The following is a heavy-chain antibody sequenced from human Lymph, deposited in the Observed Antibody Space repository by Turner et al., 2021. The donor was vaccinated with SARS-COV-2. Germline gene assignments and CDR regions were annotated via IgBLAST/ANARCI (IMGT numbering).Heavy chain of an antibody. Sequence: EVQLVESGGGVVQPGGSLRLSCAAYGLPFDDYAMHWVRQAPGKGLEWVSLISGDGGGTYYADSVKGRCTISRDNSKNSLSLQMNSLRAEDTALYYCAKDPGYCSGGSCYSRTYFDFWGQGTLVTVSA. CDR2: ISGDGGGT. CDR3: AKDPGYCSGGSCYSRTYFDF. V-gene: IGHV3-43*02. J-gene: IGHJ4*02. D-gene: IGHD2-15*01. CDR1: GLPFDDYA.